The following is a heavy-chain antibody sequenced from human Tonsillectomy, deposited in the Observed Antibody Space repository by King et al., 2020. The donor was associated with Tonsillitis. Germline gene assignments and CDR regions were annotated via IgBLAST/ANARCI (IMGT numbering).Heavy chain of an antibody. CDR3: ARGLSYYDILTGYFDY. D-gene: IGHD3-9*01. CDR2: INPNTGGT. V-gene: IGHV1-2*02. CDR1: GYTFTDYY. Sequence: EQLVQSGAEVKKPGASVKVSCKASGYTFTDYYMHWLRQAPGQGLEWMGWINPNTGGTNHAQKFQGRVTMARDTSISTAYMELIRLRSDDTAVYYCARGLSYYDILTGYFDYWGQGTLVTVSS. J-gene: IGHJ4*02.